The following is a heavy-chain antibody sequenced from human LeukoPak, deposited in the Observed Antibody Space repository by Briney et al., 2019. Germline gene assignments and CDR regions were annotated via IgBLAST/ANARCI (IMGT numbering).Heavy chain of an antibody. J-gene: IGHJ4*02. Sequence: PGGSLRLSCAASGFTFTSYAMNWVRQAPGKGLEWVSGISGSGTSRYYADSVKGRFTISRDNSKNTLYLQMNSLRAEDTAVYYCAKNYDSGGYYPDYWGQGTLVTVSS. CDR2: ISGSGTSR. D-gene: IGHD3-22*01. CDR3: AKNYDSGGYYPDY. CDR1: GFTFTSYA. V-gene: IGHV3-23*01.